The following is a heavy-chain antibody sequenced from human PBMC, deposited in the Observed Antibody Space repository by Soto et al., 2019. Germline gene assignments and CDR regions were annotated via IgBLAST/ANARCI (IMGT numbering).Heavy chain of an antibody. D-gene: IGHD3-3*01. Sequence: PGGSLRLSCAASGFTFSSFAMSWVRQAPGKGLEWVSAISGSGGSTYYADSVKGRFTISRDNSKNTLYLQMNSLRAEDTAVYYCAKDLFATYYDFWSGPLVTDIWGQGTMVTVSS. CDR1: GFTFSSFA. J-gene: IGHJ3*02. CDR3: AKDLFATYYDFWSGPLVTDI. V-gene: IGHV3-23*01. CDR2: ISGSGGST.